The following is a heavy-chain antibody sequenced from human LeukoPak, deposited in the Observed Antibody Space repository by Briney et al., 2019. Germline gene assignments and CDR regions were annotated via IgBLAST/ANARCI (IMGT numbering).Heavy chain of an antibody. Sequence: ASVKVSCKTSGYTFTGYHPHWVRQVPGQGLEWMGRIIPNSGDAIYALKFQGRVTLTRDTSISTVYMELKRLRSDDTALYYCARGIAGGFDYWGQGTLVTVSS. CDR3: ARGIAGGFDY. CDR2: IIPNSGDA. D-gene: IGHD2-21*01. CDR1: GYTFTGYH. V-gene: IGHV1-2*06. J-gene: IGHJ4*02.